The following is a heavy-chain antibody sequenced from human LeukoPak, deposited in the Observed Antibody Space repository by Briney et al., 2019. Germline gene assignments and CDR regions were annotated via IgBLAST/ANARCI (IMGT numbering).Heavy chain of an antibody. V-gene: IGHV5-51*01. CDR3: ARQSAAAQYTNWFDP. D-gene: IGHD2-2*01. Sequence: GESLKISCKGSGYSFASFWIGWVRQMPGKGLEWMGVIYPADSDTRYSPSFQGQVTISADKSTSTAYLQWSTLKAWDTAIYYCARQSAAAQYTNWFDPWGQGTLVTVSS. CDR2: IYPADSDT. J-gene: IGHJ5*02. CDR1: GYSFASFW.